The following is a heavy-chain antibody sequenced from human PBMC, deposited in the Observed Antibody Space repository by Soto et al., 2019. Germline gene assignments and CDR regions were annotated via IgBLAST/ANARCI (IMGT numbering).Heavy chain of an antibody. CDR2: IYPGDSDT. V-gene: IGHV5-51*01. CDR1: GYTFTNYW. Sequence: SLKISCKGSGYTFTNYWIGWVRQMPGKGPEWMGIIYPGDSDTKYNPSFQGQVTISADKSITTTYLQWSSLKASDTAIYYCAASIFYYGMDVWGQGTTVTVSS. J-gene: IGHJ6*02. CDR3: AASIFYYGMDV.